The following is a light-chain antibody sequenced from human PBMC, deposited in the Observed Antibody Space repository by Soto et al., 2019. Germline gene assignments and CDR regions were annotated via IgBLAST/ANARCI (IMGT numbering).Light chain of an antibody. V-gene: IGKV1-33*01. J-gene: IGKJ3*01. Sequence: DIQMTQSPSSLSTSIGDRVTITCQASQDIGNSLNWYQQRPGKAPKVLIYDASHLEAGVPSRFSGSGSGTDFTFTISSLQPEDVATYYCQQYDNLPRFTFGPGTNVDIK. CDR1: QDIGNS. CDR3: QQYDNLPRFT. CDR2: DAS.